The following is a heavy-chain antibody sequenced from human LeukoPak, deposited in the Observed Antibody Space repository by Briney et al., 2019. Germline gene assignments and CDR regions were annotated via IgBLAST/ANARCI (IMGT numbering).Heavy chain of an antibody. CDR3: ARVGSRYCSGANCYDGF. D-gene: IGHD2-15*01. CDR1: GFTFCSYA. Sequence: GGSLRLSCAASGFTFCSYAMHWVRQAPGKGLEWVAVISYDGSNKYYADSVKGRFTISRDNSKNTLYLQMNNLRAEDTAIYYCARVGSRYCSGANCYDGFWGQGTLVSVSS. V-gene: IGHV3-30-3*01. CDR2: ISYDGSNK. J-gene: IGHJ4*02.